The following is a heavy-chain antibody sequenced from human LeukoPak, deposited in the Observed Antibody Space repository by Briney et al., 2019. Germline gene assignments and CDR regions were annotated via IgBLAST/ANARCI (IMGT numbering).Heavy chain of an antibody. V-gene: IGHV3-21*01. J-gene: IGHJ4*02. Sequence: GGSLRLSCAASEFTFSSYSMNWVRQAPGKGLEWVSSISSTSSNIYYADSAKGRFTVSRDNAKNSLYLQMNSLRAEDTAVYYCARVGYYDFWSGSNYFDYWGQGTLVTVSS. D-gene: IGHD3-3*01. CDR1: EFTFSSYS. CDR3: ARVGYYDFWSGSNYFDY. CDR2: ISSTSSNI.